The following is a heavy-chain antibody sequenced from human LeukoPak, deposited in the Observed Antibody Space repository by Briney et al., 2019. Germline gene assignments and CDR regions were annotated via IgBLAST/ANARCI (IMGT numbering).Heavy chain of an antibody. CDR1: GFTFNRYW. J-gene: IGHJ6*03. D-gene: IGHD4-11*01. Sequence: GGSLRLSCAASGFTFNRYWMSWVRQAPGKELQWVANIKQDGSAKYYVDSVKGRFTISRDNAKNSLYLQMNSLRAEDTAVYYCARGIGYSNYVYYYMDVWGKGTTVTVSS. V-gene: IGHV3-7*01. CDR2: IKQDGSAK. CDR3: ARGIGYSNYVYYYMDV.